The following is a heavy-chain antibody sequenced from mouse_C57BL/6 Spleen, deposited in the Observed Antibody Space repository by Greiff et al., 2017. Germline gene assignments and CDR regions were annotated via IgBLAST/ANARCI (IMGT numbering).Heavy chain of an antibody. V-gene: IGHV1-61*01. CDR1: GYTFTSYW. Sequence: QVQLKQPGAELVRPGSSVKLSCKASGYTFTSYWMDWVKQRPGQGLEWIGNIYPSDSETHYNQKFKDKATLTVDKSSSTAYMQLSSLTSEDSAVYYGARHYYGSSLFDYWGQGTTLTVSS. CDR3: ARHYYGSSLFDY. CDR2: IYPSDSET. D-gene: IGHD1-1*01. J-gene: IGHJ2*01.